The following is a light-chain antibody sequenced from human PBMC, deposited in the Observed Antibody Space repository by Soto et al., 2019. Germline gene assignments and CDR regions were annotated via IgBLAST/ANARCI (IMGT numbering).Light chain of an antibody. Sequence: EIVMTQSPATLSVSPGERATLSCRASQRVSSNLAWYQQIPGQAPRLLIYGASTRATGIPARFSGSGSGTDFTLNISSLQSEDFAVYYCQQYNNWPPYTFGQGTKLEIK. CDR3: QQYNNWPPYT. CDR1: QRVSSN. CDR2: GAS. V-gene: IGKV3-15*01. J-gene: IGKJ2*01.